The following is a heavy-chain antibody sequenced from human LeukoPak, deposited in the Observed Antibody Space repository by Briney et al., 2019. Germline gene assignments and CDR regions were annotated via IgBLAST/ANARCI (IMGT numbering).Heavy chain of an antibody. Sequence: PSETLSLTCTVSGGSISSYYWSWIRQPAGKGLEWIGRIYTSGSTNYNPSLKSRVTMSVDTSKNQFSLKLSSVTAADTAVYYCARGQLYSSSWYGGYYFDYWGQGTLVTVSS. V-gene: IGHV4-4*07. CDR3: ARGQLYSSSWYGGYYFDY. D-gene: IGHD6-13*01. J-gene: IGHJ4*02. CDR1: GGSISSYY. CDR2: IYTSGST.